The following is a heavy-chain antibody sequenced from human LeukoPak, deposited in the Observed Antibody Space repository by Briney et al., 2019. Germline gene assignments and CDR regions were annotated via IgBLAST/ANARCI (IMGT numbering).Heavy chain of an antibody. V-gene: IGHV3-74*01. Sequence: PGGSLRLSCAASGFSFSTYWMHWVRQAPGKGLVWVSRINSDGSSTSYADSVKGRFTISRDNAENTLYLQMNSLGAEDTAVYFCARSRTYGDYGRGLDYWGQGTLVTVSS. CDR3: ARSRTYGDYGRGLDY. J-gene: IGHJ4*02. CDR2: INSDGSST. CDR1: GFSFSTYW. D-gene: IGHD4-17*01.